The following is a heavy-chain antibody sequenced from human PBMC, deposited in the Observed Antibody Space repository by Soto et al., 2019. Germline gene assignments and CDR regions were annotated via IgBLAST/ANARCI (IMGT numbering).Heavy chain of an antibody. CDR2: IYYSGST. Sequence: PSETLSLTCTVSGGSVSSGSYYWSWIRQPPGKGLEWIGYIYYSGSTNYNPSLKSRVTISVDTSKNQFSLKLSSVTAADTAVYYCARDGVAARPRHWFDPWGQGTLVTVSS. CDR1: GGSVSSGSYY. J-gene: IGHJ5*02. V-gene: IGHV4-61*01. CDR3: ARDGVAARPRHWFDP. D-gene: IGHD6-6*01.